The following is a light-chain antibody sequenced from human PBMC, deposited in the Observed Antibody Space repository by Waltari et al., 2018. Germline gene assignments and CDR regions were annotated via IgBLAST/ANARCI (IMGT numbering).Light chain of an antibody. V-gene: IGKV3-20*01. CDR1: QSVSRY. J-gene: IGKJ1*01. Sequence: EIVLTQSPGTLSLSPGERATLSCRASQSVSRYLAWYQQRPGQAPRLLIYGASSRAPGIPDRFSGSGSGTYFSLTISRPEPEDFAVYYCQNHERLPAMFGQGTKVEIK. CDR2: GAS. CDR3: QNHERLPAM.